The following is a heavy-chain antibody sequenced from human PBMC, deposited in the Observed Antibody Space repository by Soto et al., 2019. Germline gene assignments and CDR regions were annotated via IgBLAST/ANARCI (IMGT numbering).Heavy chain of an antibody. J-gene: IGHJ4*02. CDR3: ARESTSSSWFDY. V-gene: IGHV3-11*01. CDR1: GFIFTTYA. Sequence: PGGSLRLSCATSGFIFTTYAMSWIRQAPGKGLEWVSYISSSGSSIYYADSMKGRFTISRDNAKNSLYLQMNSLRAEDTAVYYCARESTSSSWFDYWGQGTLVTVS. D-gene: IGHD2-15*01. CDR2: ISSSGSSI.